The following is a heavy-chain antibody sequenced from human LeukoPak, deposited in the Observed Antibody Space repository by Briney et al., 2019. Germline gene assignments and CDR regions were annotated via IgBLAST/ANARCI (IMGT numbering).Heavy chain of an antibody. V-gene: IGHV3-30*18. J-gene: IGHJ4*02. D-gene: IGHD6-13*01. CDR3: AKAPVIGLASYSSSWIDY. CDR1: GFTFSSYG. CDR2: ISYDGSNK. Sequence: PGGSLRFSCAASGFTFSSYGMHWVRQAPGKGLEWVAVISYDGSNKYYADSVKGRFTISRDNSKNTLYLQMNSLRAEDTAVYYCAKAPVIGLASYSSSWIDYWGQGTLVTVSS.